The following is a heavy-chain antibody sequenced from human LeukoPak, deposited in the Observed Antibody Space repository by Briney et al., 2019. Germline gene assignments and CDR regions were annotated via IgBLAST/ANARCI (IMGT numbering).Heavy chain of an antibody. J-gene: IGHJ3*02. CDR2: ISGCGGST. D-gene: IGHD5-12*01. CDR3: GMATIFTGDAFDI. CDR1: GLTFSSYA. Sequence: PGGSLRLSCAPSGLTFSSYAMSGVRQAARKGLEWVSAISGCGGSTYYADSVKGRFTISRDNSKNTLYLQMNSLRAEDTAVYYCGMATIFTGDAFDIWGQGTMVTVSS. V-gene: IGHV3-23*01.